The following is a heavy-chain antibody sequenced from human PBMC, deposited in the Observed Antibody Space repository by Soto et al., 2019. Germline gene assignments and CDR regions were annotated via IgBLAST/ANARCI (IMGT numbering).Heavy chain of an antibody. CDR1: GLTFRSYW. V-gene: IGHV3-74*03. CDR3: VRYMQLGRLDS. J-gene: IGHJ4*02. D-gene: IGHD2-8*01. Sequence: EVQLVESGGGLVQPGESLRLSCAASGLTFRSYWMHWVRQAPGKGLVWVSRINTDGSVAMYVDSVKGRFTISRDNVKNSLFIHMDSLRAEDTAVYYCVRYMQLGRLDSWGQGTLVTVSS. CDR2: INTDGSVA.